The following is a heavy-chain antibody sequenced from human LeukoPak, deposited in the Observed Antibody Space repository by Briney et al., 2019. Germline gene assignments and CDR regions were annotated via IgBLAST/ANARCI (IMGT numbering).Heavy chain of an antibody. CDR1: GGSFSGYY. Sequence: SETLSLTCAVYGGSFSGYYWSWIRQPPGKGLEWMGEINHSGSTNYNPSLKSRVTISVDTSKNQFSLKLSSVTAADTAVYYCARRPLGYCSSTSCPTPYYFDYWGQGTLVTVSS. J-gene: IGHJ4*02. V-gene: IGHV4-34*01. CDR3: ARRPLGYCSSTSCPTPYYFDY. D-gene: IGHD2-2*01. CDR2: INHSGST.